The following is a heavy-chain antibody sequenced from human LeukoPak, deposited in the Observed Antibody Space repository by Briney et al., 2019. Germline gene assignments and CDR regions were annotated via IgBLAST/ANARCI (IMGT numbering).Heavy chain of an antibody. CDR2: VSGSGGNT. J-gene: IGHJ4*02. D-gene: IGHD6-19*01. CDR1: GFTFTYSA. Sequence: GGSLRLSCAAPGFTFTYSAMTWVRRAPGKGLEWVSTVSGSGGNTYYADSVKGRFTISRDNSENTVSLQMNSLRAQDTAVYYCAKSLAVPGSPDQWGQGTLVTVSS. V-gene: IGHV3-23*01. CDR3: AKSLAVPGSPDQ.